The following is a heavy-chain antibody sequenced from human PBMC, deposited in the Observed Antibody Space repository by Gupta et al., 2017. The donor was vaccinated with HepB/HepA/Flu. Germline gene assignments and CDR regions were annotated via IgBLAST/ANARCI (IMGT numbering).Heavy chain of an antibody. D-gene: IGHD4-11*01. J-gene: IGHJ6*02. CDR3: ARELPPTVTTISLNSGGMDV. CDR1: GGTFSSYA. Sequence: QVQLVQSGAEVKKPGSSVKVSCKASGGTFSSYAISWVRQAPGQGLEWMGGIIPIFGTANYAQKFQGRVTITADESTSTAYMELSSLRSEDTAVYYCARELPPTVTTISLNSGGMDVWGQGTTVTVSS. V-gene: IGHV1-69*01. CDR2: IIPIFGTA.